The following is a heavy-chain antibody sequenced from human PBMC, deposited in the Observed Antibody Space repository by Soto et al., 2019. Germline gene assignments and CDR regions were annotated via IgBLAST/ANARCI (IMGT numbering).Heavy chain of an antibody. CDR2: ISSDGSNK. J-gene: IGHJ6*02. V-gene: IGHV3-30-3*01. CDR1: GFTFSSYA. Sequence: GGSLRLSCAASGFTFSSYAMHWVRQAPGKGLEWVAVISSDGSNKYYADSVKGRFTISRDNSKNTLDLQMNSLRAEDTAVYYCARTTATVTPRDYYYGMDVWGQGTTVTVSS. CDR3: ARTTATVTPRDYYYGMDV. D-gene: IGHD4-17*01.